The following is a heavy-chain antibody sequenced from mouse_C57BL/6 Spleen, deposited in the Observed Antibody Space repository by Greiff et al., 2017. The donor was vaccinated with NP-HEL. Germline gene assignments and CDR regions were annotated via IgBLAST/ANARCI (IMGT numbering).Heavy chain of an antibody. CDR2: ISSGSSTI. Sequence: EVKLVESGGGLVKPGGSLKLSCAASGFTFSDYGMHWVRQAPEKGLEWVAYISSGSSTIYYADTVKGRFTISRDNAKNTLFLQMTSLRSEDTAMYYCASQGSSYRYFDVWGTGTTVTVSS. D-gene: IGHD1-1*01. CDR3: ASQGSSYRYFDV. J-gene: IGHJ1*03. CDR1: GFTFSDYG. V-gene: IGHV5-17*01.